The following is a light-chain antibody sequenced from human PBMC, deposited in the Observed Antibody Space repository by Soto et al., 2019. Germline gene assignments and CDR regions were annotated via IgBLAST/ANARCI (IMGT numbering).Light chain of an antibody. V-gene: IGKV1-5*03. CDR3: QQYNTMAT. CDR1: QSISSW. Sequence: DIQMTQSPSTLSASVGDRVSITCRASQSISSWVAWYQQKPGKAPKLLISKASSLESGVPSRFSGSGSGTEFTLTITSLQPDDFATYYCQQYNTMATFGQGTKVDIK. CDR2: KAS. J-gene: IGKJ1*01.